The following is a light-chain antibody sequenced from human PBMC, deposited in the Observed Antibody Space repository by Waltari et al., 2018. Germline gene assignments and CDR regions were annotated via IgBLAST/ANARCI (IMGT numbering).Light chain of an antibody. CDR3: QTWVTGIRVV. J-gene: IGLJ2*01. CDR2: LNSDGSH. V-gene: IGLV4-69*01. CDR1: SGNSPYA. Sequence: QLVLTQSPSASASLGASVKLTCTLSSGNSPYAIAWHQQQPEKGPRYLMKLNSDGSHSKGDGIPDRFSGSSAGTERYLTISSLQSDDEADYYCQTWVTGIRVVFGGGTKLTVL.